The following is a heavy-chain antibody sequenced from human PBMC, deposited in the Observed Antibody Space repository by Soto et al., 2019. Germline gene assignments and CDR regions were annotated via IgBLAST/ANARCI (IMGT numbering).Heavy chain of an antibody. D-gene: IGHD2-15*01. CDR3: AREGGGCSGGSCYIPETFDI. Sequence: QGQLVQSGAEVKKPGASVKVSCKASGYTFTSYGISWARQAPGQGLEWMGWISVYNGNTNYAQKLQGRVTMTTDTSTSTAYMELRSLRSDDTAVYYCAREGGGCSGGSCYIPETFDIWGQGTLVTVSS. J-gene: IGHJ3*02. CDR2: ISVYNGNT. V-gene: IGHV1-18*01. CDR1: GYTFTSYG.